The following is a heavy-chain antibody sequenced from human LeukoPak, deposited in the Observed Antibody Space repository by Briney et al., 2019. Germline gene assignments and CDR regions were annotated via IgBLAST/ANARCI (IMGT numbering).Heavy chain of an antibody. CDR2: ISSSSSYI. CDR1: GFTFSSYS. D-gene: IGHD1-26*01. J-gene: IGHJ4*02. CDR3: ARGLGGANMDYFDY. V-gene: IGHV3-21*01. Sequence: KSGGSLRLSCAASGFTFSSYSMNWVRQAPGKGLEWVSSISSSSSYIYYADSVKGRFTISRDNAKNSLYLQMNSLRAEDTAVYYCARGLGGANMDYFDYWGQGTLVTVSS.